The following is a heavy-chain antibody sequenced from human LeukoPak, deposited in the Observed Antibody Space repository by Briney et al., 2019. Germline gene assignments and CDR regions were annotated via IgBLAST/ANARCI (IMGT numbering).Heavy chain of an antibody. D-gene: IGHD3-22*01. Sequence: SGPTLVKPTQTLTLTCTFSGFSLSTSGVGVGWIRQPPGKALEWLALIYWDDDKCYSPSLKSRLTITKDTSKNQVVLTMTNMDPVDTATYYCARGYYYDSSGRYFDYWGQGTLVTVSS. J-gene: IGHJ4*02. V-gene: IGHV2-5*02. CDR3: ARGYYYDSSGRYFDY. CDR1: GFSLSTSGVG. CDR2: IYWDDDK.